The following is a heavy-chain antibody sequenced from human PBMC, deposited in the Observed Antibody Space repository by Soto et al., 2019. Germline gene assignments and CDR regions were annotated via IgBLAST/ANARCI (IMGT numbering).Heavy chain of an antibody. V-gene: IGHV3-21*02. J-gene: IGHJ4*02. CDR3: ARGTLSYFDY. CDR1: GFIFTSYT. Sequence: EVQLVESGGGLVKPGGSLRLSCAASGFIFTSYTMNWVRLAPGKGLECVSSISSSSSNIHYADSGKARFTISRDNANKSLYLQMNSLRAEDTAVYYCARGTLSYFDYWGQGTLVTVSS. CDR2: ISSSSSNI. D-gene: IGHD3-10*01.